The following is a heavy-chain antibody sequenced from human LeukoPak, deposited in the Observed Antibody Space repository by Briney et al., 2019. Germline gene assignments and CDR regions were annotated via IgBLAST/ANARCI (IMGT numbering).Heavy chain of an antibody. V-gene: IGHV4-39*07. D-gene: IGHD3-9*01. CDR2: IYYSGNT. CDR3: ARGTTYFAQGP. CDR1: GDSISSRSYY. Sequence: PSETLSLTCTVSGDSISSRSYYWGWIRQPPGKGLEWIGTIYYSGNTYYNPSLLSRVTISVDTSKNQFSLKLSSVTAADTAVYYCARGTTYFAQGPWGQGTLVTVSS. J-gene: IGHJ5*02.